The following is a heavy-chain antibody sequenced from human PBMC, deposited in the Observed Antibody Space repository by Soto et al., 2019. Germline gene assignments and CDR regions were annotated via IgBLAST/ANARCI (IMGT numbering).Heavy chain of an antibody. CDR1: GGSVRSSSYY. D-gene: IGHD6-19*01. Sequence: QVQLQESGPGLVKPSETLSLTCTVSGGSVRSSSYYWGWIRQPPGKGLEWIGSIYYSGSTYYNPSLKSRVTISVDTSKNLFSLKLSSVTAADTAFYYCARRNYTSAWSYFDYWGQGTLVTVSS. J-gene: IGHJ4*02. V-gene: IGHV4-39*01. CDR3: ARRNYTSAWSYFDY. CDR2: IYYSGST.